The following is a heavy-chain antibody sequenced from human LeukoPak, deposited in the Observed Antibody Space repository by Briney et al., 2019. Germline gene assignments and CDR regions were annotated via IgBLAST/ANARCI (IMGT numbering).Heavy chain of an antibody. D-gene: IGHD6-6*01. Sequence: SVKVSCKASGCTFTSYGSSWVRQAPGQGLEWMGGSIPIFGTANYAQKFQGRGTITADESTRTAYMELSSLGSEDTAVYYCARDMRIAARVWLEPWGQGPLVTVSS. CDR2: SIPIFGTA. J-gene: IGHJ5*02. CDR1: GCTFTSYG. V-gene: IGHV1-69*13. CDR3: ARDMRIAARVWLEP.